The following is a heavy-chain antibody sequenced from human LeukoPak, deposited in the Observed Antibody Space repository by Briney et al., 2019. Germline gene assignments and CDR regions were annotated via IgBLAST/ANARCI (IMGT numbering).Heavy chain of an antibody. CDR1: GYTFTSYG. CDR2: ISAYNANT. Sequence: ASVKVSCTASGYTFTSYGISWVRQAPGQGLEWMGWISAYNANTNYAQKLQGRVTMTTDTSTSTAYMELRSLRSDDTAVYYCARVSKGRYCSGGSCYSSDYWGQGTLVTVSS. CDR3: ARVSKGRYCSGGSCYSSDY. D-gene: IGHD2-15*01. V-gene: IGHV1-18*01. J-gene: IGHJ4*02.